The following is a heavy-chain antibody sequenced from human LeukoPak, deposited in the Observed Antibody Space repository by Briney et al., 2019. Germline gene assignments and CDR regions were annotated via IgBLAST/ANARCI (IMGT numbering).Heavy chain of an antibody. Sequence: GGSLRLSRAASGFTFSDYYMSWIRQAPGKGLEWVSYISSSGSTIYYADSVKGRFTISKDNAKNSLYLQMNSLRAEDTAVYYCAVAGSGYAFDIWGQGTMVTVSS. V-gene: IGHV3-11*01. J-gene: IGHJ3*02. CDR3: AVAGSGYAFDI. CDR1: GFTFSDYY. D-gene: IGHD6-19*01. CDR2: ISSSGSTI.